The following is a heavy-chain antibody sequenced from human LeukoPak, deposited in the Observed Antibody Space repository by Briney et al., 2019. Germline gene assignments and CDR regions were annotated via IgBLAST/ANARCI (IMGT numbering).Heavy chain of an antibody. D-gene: IGHD4-23*01. J-gene: IGHJ6*02. CDR3: ATSLDYGGNSGYYGMDV. V-gene: IGHV3-48*01. CDR1: GFTFSSYS. Sequence: PGGSLRLSCAASGFTFSSYSMNWVRQAPGKGLEWVSYISSSSSTIYYADSVKGRFTTSRDNAKNSLYLQMNSLRAEDTAVYYCATSLDYGGNSGYYGMDVWGQGTTVTVSS. CDR2: ISSSSSTI.